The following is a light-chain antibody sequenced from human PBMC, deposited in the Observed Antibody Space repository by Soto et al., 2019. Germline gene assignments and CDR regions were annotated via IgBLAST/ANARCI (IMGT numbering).Light chain of an antibody. CDR2: EVT. V-gene: IGLV2-14*01. CDR3: SSYTISSTWV. Sequence: QSVLTQPASVSGSPGQSITISCTGTSNDVGIYNYVSWYQQHPGKAPKLMIYEVTNRPSGVSDRFSGSKSDNTASLTISGLQADDEADYYCSSYTISSTWVFGGGTKVNVL. J-gene: IGLJ3*02. CDR1: SNDVGIYNY.